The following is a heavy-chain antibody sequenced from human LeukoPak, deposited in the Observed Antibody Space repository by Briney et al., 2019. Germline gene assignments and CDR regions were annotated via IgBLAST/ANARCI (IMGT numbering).Heavy chain of an antibody. V-gene: IGHV3-23*01. CDR1: GFTFSSYA. CDR3: ARGEGGIAASPEDY. J-gene: IGHJ4*02. D-gene: IGHD6-13*01. CDR2: ISGSGGST. Sequence: GGSLRLSCAASGFTFSSYAMSWVRQAPGKGLEWVSAISGSGGSTYYADSVKGRFTISRDNPKNTLYLQMNSLRAEDTAVYYCARGEGGIAASPEDYWGQGTLVTVSS.